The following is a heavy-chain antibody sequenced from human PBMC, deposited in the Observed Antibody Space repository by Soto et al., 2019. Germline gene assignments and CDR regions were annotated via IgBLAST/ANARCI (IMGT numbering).Heavy chain of an antibody. CDR1: GFAVSSKY. CDR2: IYGGGTT. V-gene: IGHV3-53*01. CDR3: VQTTGWPGFDF. Sequence: EVQLVESGGGSIQPGGSLRLSYAASGFAVSSKYMTWVRQAPGKGLEWVSVIYGGGTTYYADSVKGRFTISRDTSKNTLYLQMNSLRAEDTAVYYCVQTTGWPGFDFWGQGTLVTVSS. D-gene: IGHD6-19*01. J-gene: IGHJ4*02.